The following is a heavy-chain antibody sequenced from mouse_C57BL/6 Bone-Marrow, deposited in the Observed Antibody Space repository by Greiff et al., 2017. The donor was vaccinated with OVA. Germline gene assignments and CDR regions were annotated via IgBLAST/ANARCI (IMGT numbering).Heavy chain of an antibody. CDR1: GFTFSDYG. Sequence: EVKLVESGGGLVKPGGSLKLSCAASGFTFSDYGMHWVRQAPEKGLEWVAYISSGSSTIYYADTVKGRFTISRDNAKNTLFLQMTSLRSEDTAMYYCARNFITTVVATRYYAMDYWGQGTSVTVSS. J-gene: IGHJ4*01. D-gene: IGHD1-1*01. CDR2: ISSGSSTI. CDR3: ARNFITTVVATRYYAMDY. V-gene: IGHV5-17*01.